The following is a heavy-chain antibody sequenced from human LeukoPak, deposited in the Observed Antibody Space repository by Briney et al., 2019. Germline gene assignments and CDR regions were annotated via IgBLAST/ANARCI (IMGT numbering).Heavy chain of an antibody. J-gene: IGHJ5*02. CDR1: GYSFMTYW. CDR3: ARLYSYYYGSGSYQGNWFDP. CDR2: IYPGDSDT. Sequence: GESLKISCQASGYSFMTYWIGWVRQMPGKGLEWMAIIYPGDSDTRYSPSFQGQVTISADKSISTAYLQWSSLKASDTAMYYCARLYSYYYGSGSYQGNWFDPWGQGTLVTVSS. V-gene: IGHV5-51*01. D-gene: IGHD3-10*01.